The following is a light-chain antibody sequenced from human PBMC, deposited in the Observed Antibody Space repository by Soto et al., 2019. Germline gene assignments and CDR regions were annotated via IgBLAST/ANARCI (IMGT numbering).Light chain of an antibody. CDR2: AAS. J-gene: IGKJ3*01. CDR1: QGISSY. CDR3: QQLNSYAFT. Sequence: DIQLTQSPSFLSASVGDRVNITCRASQGISSYLAWYQQKPGKAPKLLIYAASTLQSGVPSRFSGSGSGTEFTLTISSLQPEDFATYYCQQLNSYAFTFGPGTKVDIK. V-gene: IGKV1-9*01.